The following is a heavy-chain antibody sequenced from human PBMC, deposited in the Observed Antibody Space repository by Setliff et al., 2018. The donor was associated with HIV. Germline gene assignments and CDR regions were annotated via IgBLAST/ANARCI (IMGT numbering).Heavy chain of an antibody. Sequence: SETLSLTCTVSGGSISGYYWSWIRQPPGKGLEWIGYIYYIGNTNYNPSLKGRVTLSVDTSKNQLFLKLSSVTAADTAVYYCARGRSRYYYDGSGYYVDYWGQGTLVTVSS. V-gene: IGHV4-59*01. CDR3: ARGRSRYYYDGSGYYVDY. CDR1: GGSISGYY. J-gene: IGHJ4*02. D-gene: IGHD3-22*01. CDR2: IYYIGNT.